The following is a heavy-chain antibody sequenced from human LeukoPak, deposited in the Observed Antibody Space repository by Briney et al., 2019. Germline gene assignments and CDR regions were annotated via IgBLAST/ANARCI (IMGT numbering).Heavy chain of an antibody. CDR2: ISAYNGNT. CDR3: ARQAVPSYYDSSGYDY. CDR1: GYTFTSYG. J-gene: IGHJ4*02. D-gene: IGHD3-22*01. Sequence: ASVKVSCKASGYTFTSYGISWVRQAPGQGLEWMGWISAYNGNTNYAQKLQGRVTMTTDTSTSTAYMELRSLRSDDTAVYYCARQAVPSYYDSSGYDYWGQRTLVTVSS. V-gene: IGHV1-18*01.